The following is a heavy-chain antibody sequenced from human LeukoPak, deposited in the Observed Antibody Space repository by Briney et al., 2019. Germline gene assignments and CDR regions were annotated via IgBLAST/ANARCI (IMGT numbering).Heavy chain of an antibody. CDR1: GYTFTSYY. CDR3: ARTRITIFGVVIRLFDY. CDR2: INPSGGST. Sequence: GASVKVSCKASGYTFTSYYMHWVRQAPGQGLEWMGIINPSGGSTNYAQKFQGRVTITADESTSTAYMELSSLRSEDTAVYYCARTRITIFGVVIRLFDYWGQGTLVTVSS. D-gene: IGHD3-3*01. J-gene: IGHJ4*02. V-gene: IGHV1-46*01.